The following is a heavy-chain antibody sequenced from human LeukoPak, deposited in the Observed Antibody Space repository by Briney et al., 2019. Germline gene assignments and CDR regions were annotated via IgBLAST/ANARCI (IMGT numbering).Heavy chain of an antibody. Sequence: GGSLRLFCAASGFTFSSYWMHWVRQAPGKGLVWVSRINSDGSSTSYADSVKGRFTISRDNAKNTLYLQMNSLRAEDTAVNYCARVRPDSPDYYYGMDVWGQGTTVTVSS. J-gene: IGHJ6*02. V-gene: IGHV3-74*01. CDR2: INSDGSST. CDR3: ARVRPDSPDYYYGMDV. CDR1: GFTFSSYW. D-gene: IGHD2-21*01.